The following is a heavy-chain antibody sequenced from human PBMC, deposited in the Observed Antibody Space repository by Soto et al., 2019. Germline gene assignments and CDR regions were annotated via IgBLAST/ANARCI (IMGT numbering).Heavy chain of an antibody. J-gene: IGHJ4*02. V-gene: IGHV3-74*01. Sequence: VQLVECGGGLVQPGGSLRLSCAASGFTFSSDWMHWVRQAPGKGLVWVSRMNSDGSRTTYADSVKGRFTISRDNAKNTLYLQMNSLRAEDTAVYYCARGPRGWYGFDYWGQGTLVTVSS. CDR2: MNSDGSRT. CDR3: ARGPRGWYGFDY. D-gene: IGHD6-19*01. CDR1: GFTFSSDW.